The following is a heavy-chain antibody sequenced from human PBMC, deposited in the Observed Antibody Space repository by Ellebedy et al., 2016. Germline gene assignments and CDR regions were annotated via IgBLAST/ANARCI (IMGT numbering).Heavy chain of an antibody. J-gene: IGHJ5*02. CDR3: ADGERTYYDYNRPLP. V-gene: IGHV3-23*01. CDR2: ISVSGGST. CDR1: GFTFSSYA. Sequence: GESLKISXAASGFTFSSYAMSWVRQAPGKGLEWVSSISVSGGSTYYGDPVKGRFTISRDNSKSTLYLQMNSLRAEDTAVYYCADGERTYYDYNRPLPWGQGTLVTVSS. D-gene: IGHD3-3*01.